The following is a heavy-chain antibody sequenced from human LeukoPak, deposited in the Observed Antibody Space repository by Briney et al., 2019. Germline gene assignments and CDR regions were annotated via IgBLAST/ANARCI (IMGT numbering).Heavy chain of an antibody. Sequence: GGSLRLSCAASGFNFNNYGLIWVRQAPGKGLVWVSAISNDGGGTTYADFVKGRFTISRDNSKNTLFLQMNSLRAEDTALYYCAKGGSGYFLDLWGQGTLVTVSS. J-gene: IGHJ5*02. CDR1: GFNFNNYG. CDR2: ISNDGGGT. CDR3: AKGGSGYFLDL. D-gene: IGHD3-22*01. V-gene: IGHV3-23*01.